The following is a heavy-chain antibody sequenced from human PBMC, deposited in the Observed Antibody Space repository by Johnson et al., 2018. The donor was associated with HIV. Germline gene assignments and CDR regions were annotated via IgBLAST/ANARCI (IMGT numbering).Heavy chain of an antibody. CDR1: KFTFSKSY. CDR3: AKDGDYDSLPLGDAFDI. D-gene: IGHD3-9*01. Sequence: MQLVESGGGLVRPGGSLRLSCAAPKFTFSKSYITWVRQAPGKGLEWMANIKEDRGEKYYVGSVKGRFTVSRDNAKNSLSLQVSSLTTEDTAMYYCAKDGDYDSLPLGDAFDIWGQGTMVTVSS. V-gene: IGHV3-7*04. J-gene: IGHJ3*02. CDR2: IKEDRGEK.